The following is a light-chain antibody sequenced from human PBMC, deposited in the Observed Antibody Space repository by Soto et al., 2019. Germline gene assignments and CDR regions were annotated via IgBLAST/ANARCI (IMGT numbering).Light chain of an antibody. CDR2: DAS. CDR1: QTITTW. J-gene: IGKJ4*01. CDR3: QQANSFPLT. Sequence: DIQVTQSPPTLSASVGDRVTITCRASQTITTWMAWYQQKPGKAPKLVVYDASTLPSGVASRFSGSGSGTEFTLTISSLQPEDFATYYCQQANSFPLTFGGGTKVDIK. V-gene: IGKV1-12*01.